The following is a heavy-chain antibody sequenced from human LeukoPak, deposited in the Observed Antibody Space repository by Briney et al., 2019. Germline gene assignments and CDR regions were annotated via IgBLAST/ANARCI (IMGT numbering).Heavy chain of an antibody. CDR2: ISGSGRTI. CDR3: ARDQPLTSSSWVPAEYFQH. CDR1: GFPFSDYY. J-gene: IGHJ1*01. D-gene: IGHD6-13*01. Sequence: GGSLRLFCAASGFPFSDYYMRWIRQAPGGGLEWVSYISGSGRTIYYADSVTGRFTISRHNAKNSVYLDLNSLRADDTAVYYCARDQPLTSSSWVPAEYFQHWGQGTLVTVSS. V-gene: IGHV3-11*01.